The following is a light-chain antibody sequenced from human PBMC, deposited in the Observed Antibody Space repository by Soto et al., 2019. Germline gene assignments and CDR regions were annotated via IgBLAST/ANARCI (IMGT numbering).Light chain of an antibody. Sequence: EIVMTQSPATLSVSPGERATLSCRASQSVSSLLAWYQQKPGQAPRLLIYGASTRATAFPARFSGSGSGTEFTLTISSLQSEDFAVYYCQQYNNWPPTFGQGTKVDIK. V-gene: IGKV3-15*01. CDR2: GAS. J-gene: IGKJ1*01. CDR3: QQYNNWPPT. CDR1: QSVSSL.